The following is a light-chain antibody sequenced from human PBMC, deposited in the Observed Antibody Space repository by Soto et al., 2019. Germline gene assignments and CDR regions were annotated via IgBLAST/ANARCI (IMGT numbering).Light chain of an antibody. CDR1: QSVSSR. Sequence: EIVMTQSPATLSVSPGERVTLSCRASQSVSSRLAWYHQKPGQSPRLLIYGASTRATGIPARFSGSGSGTEFTLTISSLQSEDFAVYYCQQFSSYPLTFGGGTKVEIK. CDR3: QQFSSYPLT. CDR2: GAS. J-gene: IGKJ4*01. V-gene: IGKV3-15*01.